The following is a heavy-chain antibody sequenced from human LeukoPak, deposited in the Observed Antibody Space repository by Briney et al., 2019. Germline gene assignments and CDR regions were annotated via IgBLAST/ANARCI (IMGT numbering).Heavy chain of an antibody. CDR3: ARDGYYYGSGSYYKVDFDY. CDR2: IYSGGST. V-gene: IGHV3-66*01. J-gene: IGHJ4*02. Sequence: GGSLRLSCAAYGFTVSSNYMSWVRQAPGKGLEWVSVIYSGGSTYYADSVKGRFTISRDNSKNTLYLQMNSLRAEDTAVYYCARDGYYYGSGSYYKVDFDYWGQGTLVTVSS. CDR1: GFTVSSNY. D-gene: IGHD3-10*01.